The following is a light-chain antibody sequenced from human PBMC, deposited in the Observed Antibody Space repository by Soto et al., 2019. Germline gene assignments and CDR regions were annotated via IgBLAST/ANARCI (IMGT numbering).Light chain of an antibody. CDR1: SSDVGGYNY. CDR3: SSYTITSTYV. Sequence: QSALTQPASVSGSPGQSITISCTGTSSDVGGYNYVSWYQQHPGKAPKLMIYEVSHRPSGVSNRFSGSKSGNTASLTISGLRAEDEADYYRSSYTITSTYVFGTGTKLTVL. J-gene: IGLJ1*01. CDR2: EVS. V-gene: IGLV2-14*01.